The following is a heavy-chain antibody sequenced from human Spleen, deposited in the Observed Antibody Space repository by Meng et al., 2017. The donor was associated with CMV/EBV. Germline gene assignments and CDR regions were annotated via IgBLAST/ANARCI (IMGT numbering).Heavy chain of an antibody. CDR1: GFTFSNAW. V-gene: IGHV3-15*01. D-gene: IGHD2-2*01. CDR2: IKSKTDGGTT. J-gene: IGHJ4*02. Sequence: GESLKISCAASGFTFSNAWMSWVRQAPGKGLEWVGRIKSKTDGGTTDYAAPVKGRFTISRDNAKNSLYLQMNSLRAEDTAVYYCAGSSPNCRSTICSPDSWGQGTLVTVSS. CDR3: AGSSPNCRSTICSPDS.